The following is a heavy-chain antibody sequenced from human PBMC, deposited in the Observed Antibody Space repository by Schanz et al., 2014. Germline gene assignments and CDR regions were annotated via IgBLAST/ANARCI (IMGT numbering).Heavy chain of an antibody. Sequence: QVQLVESGGGVVQFGRSLRLSCVASGFTFSSYGMHWVRQAPGKGLEWVAVIWYDENNKYYVDSVKGRFTMSRDNSKNTLYLQMNSLRAEDTAVYYCARANYRRKINFDYWGRGTLVTVSS. V-gene: IGHV3-33*01. CDR3: ARANYRRKINFDY. CDR1: GFTFSSYG. CDR2: IWYDENNK. J-gene: IGHJ4*02. D-gene: IGHD3-10*01.